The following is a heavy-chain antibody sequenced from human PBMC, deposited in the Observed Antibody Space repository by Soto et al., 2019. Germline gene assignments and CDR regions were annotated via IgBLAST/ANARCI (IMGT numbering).Heavy chain of an antibody. CDR1: GDTLSSYA. CDR3: SRLVFGGNTRNFDY. CDR2: ISPIFGTA. Sequence: QVQLVQSGAEVKKPGSSVKVSCKACGDTLSSYAINWVRQAPGQGLEWMGGISPIFGTANYAQKFQGRFTITSHESTSTVYLELSSLRSEDTAMYYCSRLVFGGNTRNFDYRGQEPLVPVSS. J-gene: IGHJ4*02. V-gene: IGHV1-69*05. D-gene: IGHD2-15*01.